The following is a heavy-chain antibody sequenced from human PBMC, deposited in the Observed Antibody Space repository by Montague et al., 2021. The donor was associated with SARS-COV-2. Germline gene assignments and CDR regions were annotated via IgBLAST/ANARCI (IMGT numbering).Heavy chain of an antibody. CDR3: ARDITLGMDV. CDR2: IEYSGST. J-gene: IGHJ6*02. V-gene: IGHV4-38-2*02. Sequence: SEARSLTCIVSGYSISSGYYWGWVRQTPGKGLEWLGFIEYSGSTYYNPSLKTRVTMSLDTSKNQFSLKLTSVTAADTALYYCARDITLGMDVWGRGTTVTVSS. CDR1: GYSISSGYY.